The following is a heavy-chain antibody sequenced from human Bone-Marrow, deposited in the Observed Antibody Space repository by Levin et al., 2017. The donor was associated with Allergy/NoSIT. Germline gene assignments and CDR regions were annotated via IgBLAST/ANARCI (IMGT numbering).Heavy chain of an antibody. Sequence: PSETLSLTCAVSGDSISSGGYSWSWVRQPPGKGPEWIGYIYHTGDTYYNPSLNSRVTISVDTSKNQFSLRLTSVTAADTAVYYCARARRWTWYFDLWGRGTLVTVSS. CDR3: ARARRWTWYFDL. CDR2: IYHTGDT. CDR1: GDSISSGGYS. J-gene: IGHJ2*01. D-gene: IGHD4-23*01. V-gene: IGHV4-30-2*01.